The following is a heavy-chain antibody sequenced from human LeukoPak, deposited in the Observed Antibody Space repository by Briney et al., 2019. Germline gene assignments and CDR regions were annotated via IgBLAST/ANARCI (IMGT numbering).Heavy chain of an antibody. J-gene: IGHJ4*02. D-gene: IGHD3-22*01. CDR2: IIPIFGTA. V-gene: IGHV1-69*06. CDR1: GGTFSSYA. CDR3: AKDRPDSSGYYYSPSEFDY. Sequence: ASVKVSCKASGGTFSSYAISWVRQAPGQGLEWMGGIIPIFGTANYAQKFQGRVTITADKSTSTAYMELSSLRAEDTAVYYCAKDRPDSSGYYYSPSEFDYWGQGTLVTVSS.